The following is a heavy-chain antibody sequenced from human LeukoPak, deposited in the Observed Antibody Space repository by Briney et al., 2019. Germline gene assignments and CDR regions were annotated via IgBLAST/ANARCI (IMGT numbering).Heavy chain of an antibody. J-gene: IGHJ4*02. V-gene: IGHV3-48*04. Sequence: GSLRLSCAASGFTFSIYWMSWVRQAPGKGLEWVSYISGTSSPRYYADSVKGRFTITRDNAKNSLYLQMNSLRAEDTAVYYCARDVYGDYAIDYWGQGTLVTVSS. CDR1: GFTFSIYW. CDR2: ISGTSSPR. CDR3: ARDVYGDYAIDY. D-gene: IGHD4-17*01.